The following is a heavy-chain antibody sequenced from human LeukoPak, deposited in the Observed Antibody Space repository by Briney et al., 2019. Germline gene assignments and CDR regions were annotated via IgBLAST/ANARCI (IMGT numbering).Heavy chain of an antibody. CDR1: GFIFSSYG. D-gene: IGHD3-10*01. V-gene: IGHV3-30*02. J-gene: IGHJ6*03. CDR2: IRYDGSNK. Sequence: GGSLRLSCAASGFIFSSYGMHWVRQAPGKGLEWVAFIRYDGSNKYYADSVKGRFTIFRDNSKNTLYLQMNSLRAEDTAVYYCAREGFTMVRGGYYYYYMDVWGKGTTVTISS. CDR3: AREGFTMVRGGYYYYYMDV.